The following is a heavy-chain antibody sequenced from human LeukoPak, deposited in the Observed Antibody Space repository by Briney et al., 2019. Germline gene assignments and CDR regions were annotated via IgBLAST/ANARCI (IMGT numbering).Heavy chain of an antibody. CDR2: IIPIFGTA. D-gene: IGHD1-26*01. J-gene: IGHJ3*02. Sequence: SVKVSCKASGGTFSSYAISWVRQAPGQGLEWMGGIIPIFGTANYAQKFQGRVTITADESTSTAYMELSSLRSEDTAVYYCARGIDSASPPLGTFEIWGQGTMVTVSS. CDR1: GGTFSSYA. V-gene: IGHV1-69*13. CDR3: ARGIDSASPPLGTFEI.